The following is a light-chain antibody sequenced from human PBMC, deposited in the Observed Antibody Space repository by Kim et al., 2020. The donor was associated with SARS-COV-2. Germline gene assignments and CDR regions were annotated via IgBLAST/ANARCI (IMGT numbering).Light chain of an antibody. J-gene: IGKJ5*01. V-gene: IGKV1-39*01. CDR1: QSISSY. CDR2: AAS. CDR3: QQTYSFPQIT. Sequence: SVGDRVTISCRASQSISSYVNWYQHKAGKGPKLLIYAASSVQSGVPSRFSGSGSGTDFTLTISSLQPEDFATYSCQQTYSFPQITFGQGTRLEIK.